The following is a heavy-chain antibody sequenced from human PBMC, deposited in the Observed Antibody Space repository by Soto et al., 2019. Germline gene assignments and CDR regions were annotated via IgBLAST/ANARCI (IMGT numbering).Heavy chain of an antibody. CDR1: GYPVTAYY. D-gene: IGHD3-3*01. Sequence: QLHLVQSGAVVKKPGASVTVSCSASGYPVTAYYMHWVRQAPGRGLEWMGGINPATGAAKYTQTFQGRVTMTGDPSTSTVFMELSGLTSEATAVFYCARGGGVGVAGSAAFDMWGQGTLVTVSS. J-gene: IGHJ3*02. CDR2: INPATGAA. CDR3: ARGGGVGVAGSAAFDM. V-gene: IGHV1-2*02.